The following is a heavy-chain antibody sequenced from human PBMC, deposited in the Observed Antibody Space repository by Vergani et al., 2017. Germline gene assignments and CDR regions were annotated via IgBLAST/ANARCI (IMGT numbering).Heavy chain of an antibody. CDR3: GRGSDNYN. D-gene: IGHD5-24*01. J-gene: IGHJ4*02. V-gene: IGHV3-23*01. CDR2: IKNTGDST. CDR1: GFTFSSHA. Sequence: EVQLLQSEGAVVQPGGSLRLSCVASGFTFSSHAMSWVRQGHGQGLEWVLSIKNTGDSTHYADSVKGRFTISRDNSKNTLYLQMNSLRVEDTAVYYCGRGSDNYNWGQGTLVTVS.